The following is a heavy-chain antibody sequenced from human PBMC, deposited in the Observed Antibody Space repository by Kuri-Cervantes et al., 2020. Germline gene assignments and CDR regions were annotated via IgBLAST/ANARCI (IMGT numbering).Heavy chain of an antibody. CDR3: ARFSDVGVGLLQFLEYLLYFGCNYYNYYMDV. V-gene: IGHV4-34*01. CDR2: INHSGSS. D-gene: IGHD3-3*01. Sequence: SQTLSLTCAVYGGSFSTYYWSWIRQPPGQGLEWIGEINHSGSSNYNPSFKSRVTTSVDTSKNQFSLRLTSVTAADTAVSYCARFSDVGVGLLQFLEYLLYFGCNYYNYYMDVWGKGTTVTVSS. J-gene: IGHJ6*03. CDR1: GGSFSTYY.